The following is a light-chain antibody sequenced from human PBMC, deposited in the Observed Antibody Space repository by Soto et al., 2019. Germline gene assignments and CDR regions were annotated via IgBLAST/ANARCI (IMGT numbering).Light chain of an antibody. V-gene: IGKV3-20*01. CDR2: GAS. CDR1: QSVSSSY. Sequence: EIVLTQSPGTLSWSPGERATLSCRASQSVSSSYLAWYQQKPGQAPRVLIYGASSRATGIPDRFSGSGSGTDFTLTISRLEPEDFAVYYCQQYGSSSTFGGGTKVEIK. J-gene: IGKJ4*01. CDR3: QQYGSSST.